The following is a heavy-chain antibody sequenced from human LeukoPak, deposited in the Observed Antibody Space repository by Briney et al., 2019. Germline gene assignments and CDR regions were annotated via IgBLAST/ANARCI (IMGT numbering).Heavy chain of an antibody. CDR2: ISSSGGTI. CDR3: ARGIETMVRGVNEDY. J-gene: IGHJ4*02. CDR1: GFTFSTYE. D-gene: IGHD3-10*01. V-gene: IGHV3-48*03. Sequence: GGSLRLSCVGSGFTFSTYEMTWVRQAPGKGLEWVSYISSSGGTIYYADSVKVRFTISRDDAKNSLYLQMNSLRAEDTAVYYCARGIETMVRGVNEDYWGQGTLVTVSS.